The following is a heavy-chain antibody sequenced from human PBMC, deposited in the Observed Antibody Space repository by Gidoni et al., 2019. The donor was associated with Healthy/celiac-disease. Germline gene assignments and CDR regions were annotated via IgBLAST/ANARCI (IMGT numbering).Heavy chain of an antibody. CDR2: IWYDGSNK. Sequence: QVQLVESGGGVVQPGRSLRLSCAASGFTFSSYGMHWVRQAPGKGLEWVAVIWYDGSNKYYADSVKGRFTISRDNSKNTLYLQMNSLRAEDTAVYYCARNRGHFTVSNVGAFDIWGQGTMVTVSS. V-gene: IGHV3-33*01. D-gene: IGHD2-15*01. J-gene: IGHJ3*02. CDR3: ARNRGHFTVSNVGAFDI. CDR1: GFTFSSYG.